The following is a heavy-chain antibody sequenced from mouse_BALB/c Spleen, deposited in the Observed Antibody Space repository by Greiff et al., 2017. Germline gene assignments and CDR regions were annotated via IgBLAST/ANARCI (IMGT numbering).Heavy chain of an antibody. J-gene: IGHJ4*01. CDR2: IYPSDSYT. CDR3: AREPPLFRSYAMDY. V-gene: IGHV1-69*02. CDR1: GYTFTSYW. D-gene: IGHD3-2*02. Sequence: QVQLQQPGAELVRPGASVKLSCKASGYTFTSYWINWVKQRPGQGLEWIGNIYPSDSYTNYNQKFKDKATLTVDKSSSTAYMQISRPTSEDSADYYCAREPPLFRSYAMDYWGQGTAVTVSA.